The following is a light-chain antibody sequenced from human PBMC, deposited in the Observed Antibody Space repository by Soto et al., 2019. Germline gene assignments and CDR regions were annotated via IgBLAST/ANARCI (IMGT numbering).Light chain of an antibody. CDR1: SSDVGGYNY. CDR3: SSYAGSNNFFYV. J-gene: IGLJ1*01. Sequence: LTQPPSASGSPGQSVTISCTGTSSDVGGYNYVSWYQQHPGKAPKLMIYEVSKRPSGVPDRFSGSKSGNTASLTVSGLQAEDEADYYCSSYAGSNNFFYVFGTGTKVTVL. V-gene: IGLV2-8*01. CDR2: EVS.